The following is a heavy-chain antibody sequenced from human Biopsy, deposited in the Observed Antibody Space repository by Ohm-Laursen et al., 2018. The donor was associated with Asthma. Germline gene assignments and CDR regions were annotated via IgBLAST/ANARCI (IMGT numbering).Heavy chain of an antibody. J-gene: IGHJ3*02. D-gene: IGHD3-22*01. CDR2: VSSDGHNK. CDR3: ARQSGQDYGDSSGFDI. V-gene: IGHV3-30*03. Sequence: SSLRLSCAASGFVFSQCGMHWVRQGPGKGLEWVALVSSDGHNKYYEDSVKGRFTISRDNSRNRLYLQINRLTVEDSAVYFCARQSGQDYGDSSGFDIWGQGTKVAVSP. CDR1: GFVFSQCG.